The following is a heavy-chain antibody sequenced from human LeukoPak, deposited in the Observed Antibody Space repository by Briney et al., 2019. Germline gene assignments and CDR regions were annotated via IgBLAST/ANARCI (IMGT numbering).Heavy chain of an antibody. CDR3: ARDCITGTPNHAFDI. CDR1: GGSISSGGYY. J-gene: IGHJ3*02. CDR2: IYHSGST. D-gene: IGHD1-7*01. V-gene: IGHV4-30-2*01. Sequence: SETLSLTCTVSGGSISSGGYYWSWIRQPPGKGLEWIGYIYHSGSTYYNPSLKSRVTISVDRSKNQFSLKLSSVTAADTAVYYCARDCITGTPNHAFDIWGQGTMVTVSS.